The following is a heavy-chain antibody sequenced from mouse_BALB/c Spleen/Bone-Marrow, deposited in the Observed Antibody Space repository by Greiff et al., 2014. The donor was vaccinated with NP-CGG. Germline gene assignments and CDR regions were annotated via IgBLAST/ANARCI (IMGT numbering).Heavy chain of an antibody. CDR1: GFTFSSYG. CDR3: ARQDYDWFAY. J-gene: IGHJ3*01. Sequence: EVQGVESGGDLVKPGGSLKLSCAASGFTFSSYGMSWVRQTPDKRLEWVATISSGGSYTYYPDSVKGRFTISRDNAKNTLYLQMSSLKSEDTGMYYCARQDYDWFAYWGQGTLVTVSA. D-gene: IGHD2-4*01. V-gene: IGHV5-6*01. CDR2: ISSGGSYT.